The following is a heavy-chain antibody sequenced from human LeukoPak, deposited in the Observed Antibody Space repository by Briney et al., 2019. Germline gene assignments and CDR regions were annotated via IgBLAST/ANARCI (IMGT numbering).Heavy chain of an antibody. CDR1: GYSFTSRL. D-gene: IGHD2-21*02. J-gene: IGHJ6*02. Sequence: ASVKVSCRASGYSFTSRLIHWVRQAPGQGFEWMGLINPSGGSTRYAQRFQGRVTMTSDTSTSTVDMELSSMRSEDTAVYFCARGLASCGGDCYSGRYYYYAMDVWGQGTTVTVAS. CDR3: ARGLASCGGDCYSGRYYYYAMDV. CDR2: INPSGGST. V-gene: IGHV1-46*01.